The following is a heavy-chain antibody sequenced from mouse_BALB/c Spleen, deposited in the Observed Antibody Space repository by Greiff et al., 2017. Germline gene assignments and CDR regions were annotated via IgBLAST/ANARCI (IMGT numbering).Heavy chain of an antibody. CDR1: GFTFSSFG. V-gene: IGHV5-17*02. CDR2: ISSGSSTI. D-gene: IGHD1-1*01. CDR3: ARSYGDD. J-gene: IGHJ2*01. Sequence: DVKLVESGGGLVQPGGSRKLSCAASGFTFSSFGMHWVRQAPEKGLEWVAYISSGSSTIYYADTVKGRFTISRDNPKNTLFLQMTSLRSEDTAMYYCARSYGDDWGQGTTLTVSS.